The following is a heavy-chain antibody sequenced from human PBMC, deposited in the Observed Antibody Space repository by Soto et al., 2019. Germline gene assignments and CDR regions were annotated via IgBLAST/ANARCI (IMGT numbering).Heavy chain of an antibody. Sequence: GESLKISCKGSGYSFTSYWIGWVRQMPGKGLEWMGIIYPGDSDTRYSPSFQGQVTISADKSISTAYLQWSSLKASDTAMYYCARVLNYYDSSGYYRALDYWRQGTLVTVSS. D-gene: IGHD3-22*01. V-gene: IGHV5-51*01. J-gene: IGHJ4*02. CDR3: ARVLNYYDSSGYYRALDY. CDR1: GYSFTSYW. CDR2: IYPGDSDT.